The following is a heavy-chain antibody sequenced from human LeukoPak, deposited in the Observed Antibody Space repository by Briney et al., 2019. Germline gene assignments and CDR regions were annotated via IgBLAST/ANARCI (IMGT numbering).Heavy chain of an antibody. V-gene: IGHV3-48*03. D-gene: IGHD1-26*01. CDR2: ITSSDSTT. CDR3: AKARGFSGRNYMDV. CDR1: GFTFSSYE. Sequence: GGSLRLSCVASGFTFSSYEMNWVRQAPGKGLEWLSYITSSDSTTHYADSVKGRFTISRDDAQNSLYLQMNSLRVEDTAVYYCAKARGFSGRNYMDVWGKGTTVSVSS. J-gene: IGHJ6*03.